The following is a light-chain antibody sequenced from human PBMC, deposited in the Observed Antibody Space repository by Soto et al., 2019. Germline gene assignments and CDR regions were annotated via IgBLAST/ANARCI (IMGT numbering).Light chain of an antibody. CDR1: QSVSSNL. CDR3: RQYGRSLASA. J-gene: IGKJ4*01. CDR2: GAS. Sequence: EIVLAQSPGTLSLSPGERATLSCRASQSVSSNLLAWYQEKPGQAPRLLIYGASTRATGIPDRFSGSGSGTDSTLAISTLEPEDFAVYYCRQYGRSLASAIGGGTKVDIK. V-gene: IGKV3-20*01.